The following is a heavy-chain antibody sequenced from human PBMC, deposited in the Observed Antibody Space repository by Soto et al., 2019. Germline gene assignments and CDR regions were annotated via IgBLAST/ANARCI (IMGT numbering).Heavy chain of an antibody. V-gene: IGHV1-8*01. J-gene: IGHJ4*03. D-gene: IGHD6-13*01. Sequence: GSSLKLSRKASGYAFIEYDINWLRQAAGQGLEWMGWMNHNTGNTAYAQKFQGRLTLTRHTSITTAYMELSSLTSEDTAVYYCARGFSSYSDHWAQGTLVTVSS. CDR2: MNHNTGNT. CDR1: GYAFIEYD. CDR3: ARGFSSYSDH.